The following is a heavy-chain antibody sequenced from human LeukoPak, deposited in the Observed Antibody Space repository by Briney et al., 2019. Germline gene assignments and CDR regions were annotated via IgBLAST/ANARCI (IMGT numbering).Heavy chain of an antibody. CDR3: ARHPADTIFGVGPDY. D-gene: IGHD3-3*01. J-gene: IGHJ4*02. V-gene: IGHV5-51*01. CDR1: GYTFTNYW. CDR2: IYHGDSDT. Sequence: GESLKISFKGSGYTFTNYWIGWVRQMPGKGLEWMVIIYHGDSDTRYSPSFQGQFTISADKSISTAYLQWSSLKASDTAMFYCARHPADTIFGVGPDYWGQGTLVTVSS.